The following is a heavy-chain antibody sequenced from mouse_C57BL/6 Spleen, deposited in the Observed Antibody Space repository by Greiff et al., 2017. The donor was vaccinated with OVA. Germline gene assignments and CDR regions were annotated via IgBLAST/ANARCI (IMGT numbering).Heavy chain of an antibody. J-gene: IGHJ4*01. V-gene: IGHV1-64*01. D-gene: IGHD1-1*01. CDR2: IHPNSGST. CDR3: ARSAMDYGSRFPGDY. Sequence: QVQLKQPGAELVKPGASVKLSCKASGYTFTSYWMHWVKQRPGQGLEWIGMIHPNSGSTNYNEKFKSKATLTVDKSSSTAYMQLSSLTSEDSAVYYCARSAMDYGSRFPGDYWGQGTSVTVSS. CDR1: GYTFTSYW.